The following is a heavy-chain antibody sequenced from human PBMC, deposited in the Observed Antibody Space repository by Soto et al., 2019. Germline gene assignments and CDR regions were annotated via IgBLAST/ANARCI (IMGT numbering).Heavy chain of an antibody. Sequence: GGFMRLSCAASGLTFSSYSMSWVRQDTGKGLEWVSYISSSSSTIYYADSVKGRFTISRDNSKNSLYLQMNSLRDENTAVYYYARASGLISGYHPALDYWGKGTLDPVSP. CDR2: ISSSSSTI. CDR1: GLTFSSYS. D-gene: IGHD3-22*01. V-gene: IGHV3-48*02. CDR3: ARASGLISGYHPALDY. J-gene: IGHJ4*02.